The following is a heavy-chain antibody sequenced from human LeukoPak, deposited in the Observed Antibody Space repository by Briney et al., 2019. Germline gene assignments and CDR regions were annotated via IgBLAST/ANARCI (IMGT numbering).Heavy chain of an antibody. CDR2: IHHGGTT. CDR3: VRLLAYSSELDY. V-gene: IGHV4-38-2*02. CDR1: GYSISSGYY. J-gene: IGHJ4*02. D-gene: IGHD6-25*01. Sequence: SETLSLTCTVSGYSISSGYYWGWIRQPPGKGLEWIGSIHHGGTTYYNPSLKSPVTISVDTSKNQFSLKLSSVTAADTAVYYCVRLLAYSSELDYWGQGTLVTVSS.